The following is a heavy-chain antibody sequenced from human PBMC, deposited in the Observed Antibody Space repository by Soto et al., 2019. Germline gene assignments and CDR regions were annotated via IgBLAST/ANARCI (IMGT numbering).Heavy chain of an antibody. CDR3: AGWRYYYGLDV. D-gene: IGHD2-15*01. CDR2: IYYTGST. CDR1: GGSINTYY. J-gene: IGHJ6*02. V-gene: IGHV4-59*01. Sequence: QVQLQESGPGLVKPSETLSLTCTASGGSINTYYWNWIRQSPGKGLEWIGYIYYTGSTKCNPSLESRVTISVDTSKKQFSLKLNSVTPADTAVYYCAGWRYYYGLDVWGQGTTVTVSS.